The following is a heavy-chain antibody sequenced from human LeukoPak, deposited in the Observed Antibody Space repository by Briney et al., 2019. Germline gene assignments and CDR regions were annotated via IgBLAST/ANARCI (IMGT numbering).Heavy chain of an antibody. J-gene: IGHJ4*02. Sequence: GGSLRLSCAASGFTFSSYAMSWVRQAPGKGLEWVSAISGSGGSTYYADSVEGRFTISRDNSKNTLYLQMNSLRAEDTDVYYCAITWDRESYIPFDYWGQGTLVTVSS. CDR3: AITWDRESYIPFDY. CDR1: GFTFSSYA. CDR2: ISGSGGST. V-gene: IGHV3-23*01. D-gene: IGHD1-26*01.